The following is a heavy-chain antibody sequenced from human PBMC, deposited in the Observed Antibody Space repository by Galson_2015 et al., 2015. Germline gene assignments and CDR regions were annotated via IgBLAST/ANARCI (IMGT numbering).Heavy chain of an antibody. J-gene: IGHJ1*01. CDR2: IWYDGSNK. Sequence: SLRLSCAASGFTFSSYGMHWVRQAPGKGLEWVAVIWYDGSNKYYADSVKGRFTISRDNSKNTLYLQMNSLRAEDTAVYYCARAPAYCGGDCDSEYFQHWGQGTLVTVSS. CDR3: ARAPAYCGGDCDSEYFQH. D-gene: IGHD2-21*02. V-gene: IGHV3-33*01. CDR1: GFTFSSYG.